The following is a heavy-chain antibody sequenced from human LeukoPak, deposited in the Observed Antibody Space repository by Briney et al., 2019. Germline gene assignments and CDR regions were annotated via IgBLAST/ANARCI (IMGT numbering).Heavy chain of an antibody. CDR3: VRVTTGSDYMDV. V-gene: IGHV3-23*01. D-gene: IGHD4-11*01. J-gene: IGHJ6*03. Sequence: GGSLRLSCAASGFSFSSYGMTWVRQAPGKGLEWVSSISGSGGEIHYADSVKGRFTISRDNAKNSLYLQMNSLRAEDTAIYYCVRVTTGSDYMDVWGNGTTVTVSS. CDR1: GFSFSSYG. CDR2: ISGSGGEI.